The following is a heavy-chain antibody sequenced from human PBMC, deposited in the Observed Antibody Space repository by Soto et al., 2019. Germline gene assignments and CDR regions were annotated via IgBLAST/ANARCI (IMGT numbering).Heavy chain of an antibody. V-gene: IGHV1-2*04. CDR1: GYTFTGYY. D-gene: IGHD3-10*01. CDR2: INPNSGGT. Sequence: ASVKVSCKASGYTFTGYYMHWVRQATGQGHEWMGWINPNSGGTNYAQKFQGWVTMTRDTSTSTVYMELSSLRSEDTAVYYCARDRVPHYYFYYMDVWGKGTTVTVSS. J-gene: IGHJ6*03. CDR3: ARDRVPHYYFYYMDV.